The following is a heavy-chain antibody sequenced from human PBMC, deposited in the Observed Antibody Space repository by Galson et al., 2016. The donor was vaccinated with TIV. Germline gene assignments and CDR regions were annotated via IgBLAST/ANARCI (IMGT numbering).Heavy chain of an antibody. CDR1: GFTFSDYY. CDR2: ISRSGITT. J-gene: IGHJ4*02. Sequence: SLRLSCAASGFTFSDYYMSWIRQAPGKGLEWVSYISRSGITTNYSDAVRGRFTITRDNPNNSMYLHMNNLRADDTAVYFCARIARDLGFGHYFDYWGQGTLVTVSS. CDR3: ARIARDLGFGHYFDY. V-gene: IGHV3-11*01. D-gene: IGHD2-21*01.